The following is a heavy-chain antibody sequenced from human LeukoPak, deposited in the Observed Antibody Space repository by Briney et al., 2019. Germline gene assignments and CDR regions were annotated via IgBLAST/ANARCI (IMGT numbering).Heavy chain of an antibody. J-gene: IGHJ4*02. CDR1: GYTFTCYY. CDR2: INPNSGGT. CDR3: AKSSGYSSDMAQDY. Sequence: GASVKVSCKSSGYTFTCYYMHWVRQAPGQGLEWMGCINPNSGGTHYAQKFQGRVTMTRDTSITKAYMEVSRLRSDDTAVYFCAKSSGYSSDMAQDYWGQGTLVTVSS. V-gene: IGHV1-2*02. D-gene: IGHD6-19*01.